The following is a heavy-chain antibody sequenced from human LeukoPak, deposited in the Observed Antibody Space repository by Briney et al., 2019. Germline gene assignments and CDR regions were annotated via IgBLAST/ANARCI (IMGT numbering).Heavy chain of an antibody. CDR2: IKADGSEK. CDR1: GFSFSGHW. D-gene: IGHD1-26*01. CDR3: AYRNNFEY. Sequence: GGSLRLSCAASGFSFSGHWMNWVRQPPGKGLEWVANIKADGSEKYYVDSVKGRFTISRDDAKKTVDLQMDNLRAEDTAIYYCAYRNNFEYWGQGALVTVSS. J-gene: IGHJ4*02. V-gene: IGHV3-7*05.